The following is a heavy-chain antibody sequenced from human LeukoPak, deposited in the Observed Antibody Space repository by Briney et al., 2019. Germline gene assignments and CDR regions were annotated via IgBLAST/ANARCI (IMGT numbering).Heavy chain of an antibody. Sequence: SETLSLTCTVSGGSISSSSYYWGWIRQPPGKGLEWIGSTYYSGSTNYNPSLKSRVTISVDTSKNQFSLKLSSVTAADTAVYYCARGEAYYDSSGYSYYFDYWGQGTLVTVSS. CDR1: GGSISSSSYY. D-gene: IGHD3-22*01. V-gene: IGHV4-39*07. J-gene: IGHJ4*02. CDR3: ARGEAYYDSSGYSYYFDY. CDR2: TYYSGST.